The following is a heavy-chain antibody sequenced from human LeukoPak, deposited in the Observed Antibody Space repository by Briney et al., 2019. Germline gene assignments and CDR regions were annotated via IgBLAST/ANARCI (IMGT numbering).Heavy chain of an antibody. CDR3: ARGGYYGSGNDFRFDP. CDR1: GGSISSSSYY. Sequence: PSETLSLTCTVSGGSISSSSYYWGWLRQPPGKGLEWIGSIYYSGSTYYNPSLKSRVTISVETSKNQFSLKLKSVTAADTAVYYCARGGYYGSGNDFRFDPWGQGTLVTVSS. J-gene: IGHJ5*02. CDR2: IYYSGST. V-gene: IGHV4-39*07. D-gene: IGHD3-10*01.